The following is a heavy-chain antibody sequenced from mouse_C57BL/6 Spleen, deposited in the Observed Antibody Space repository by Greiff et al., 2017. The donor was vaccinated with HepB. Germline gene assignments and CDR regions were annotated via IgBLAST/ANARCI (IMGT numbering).Heavy chain of an antibody. CDR2: IDPSDSYT. D-gene: IGHD1-1*01. J-gene: IGHJ3*01. Sequence: QVQLQQPGAELVMPGASVKLSCKASGYTFTSYWMHWVKQRPGQGLEWIGEIDPSDSYTNYNQKFKGKSTLTVDKSSSTAYMQLRSLTSEDSAVYYCARGGDYGGAYWGQGTLVTVSA. CDR3: ARGGDYGGAY. CDR1: GYTFTSYW. V-gene: IGHV1-69*01.